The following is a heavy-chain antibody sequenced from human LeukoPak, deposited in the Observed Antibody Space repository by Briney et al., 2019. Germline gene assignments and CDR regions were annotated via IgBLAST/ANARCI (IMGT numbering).Heavy chain of an antibody. Sequence: GGSLRLSCAASGFTFSSYGMHWVRQAPGKGLEWVAVISYDGSNKHYADSVKGRFTISRDNSKNTLYLQMNSLRAEDTAVYYCAKEARGMDVWGQGTTVTVSS. CDR1: GFTFSSYG. CDR3: AKEARGMDV. V-gene: IGHV3-30*18. CDR2: ISYDGSNK. J-gene: IGHJ6*02.